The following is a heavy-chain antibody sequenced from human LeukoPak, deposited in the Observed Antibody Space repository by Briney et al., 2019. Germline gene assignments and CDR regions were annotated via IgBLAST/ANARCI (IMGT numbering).Heavy chain of an antibody. CDR2: IIPIFGTA. V-gene: IGHV1-69*06. J-gene: IGHJ6*04. D-gene: IGHD3-10*01. CDR3: ARDQYCYGSGSYYGYYYYGMDV. CDR1: GGTFSSYA. Sequence: SVKVSCKASGGTFSSYAISWVRQAPGQGLEWMGGIIPIFGTANYAQKFQGRVTITADKSTSTAYMELSSLRSEDTAVYYCARDQYCYGSGSYYGYYYYGMDVWGKGTTVTVSS.